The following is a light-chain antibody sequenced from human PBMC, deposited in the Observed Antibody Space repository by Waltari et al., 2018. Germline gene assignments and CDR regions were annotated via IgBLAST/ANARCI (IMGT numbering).Light chain of an antibody. Sequence: DIQMTQSPSTLSASVGDKDTITCRASQSISSWLAWYQQKPGKAPKILIYKASSLESGVPSRFSSSGSGTEFTLTISSLQPDDFATYYCQQYNSYPLTFGAGTKVEIK. CDR3: QQYNSYPLT. CDR1: QSISSW. CDR2: KAS. J-gene: IGKJ4*01. V-gene: IGKV1-5*03.